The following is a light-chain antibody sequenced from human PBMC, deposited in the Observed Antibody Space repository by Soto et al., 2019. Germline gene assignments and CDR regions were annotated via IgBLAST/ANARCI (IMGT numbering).Light chain of an antibody. V-gene: IGKV1-27*01. Sequence: TQSPSSLSASVGDRVTITCRARQGISNYLAWYQQKPGKVPKLLIYAASTLQSGVPSRFSGSGSGTDFTLTISSLQPEDVATSYCQKYNSAPWTFGQGTKVEIK. J-gene: IGKJ1*01. CDR2: AAS. CDR1: QGISNY. CDR3: QKYNSAPWT.